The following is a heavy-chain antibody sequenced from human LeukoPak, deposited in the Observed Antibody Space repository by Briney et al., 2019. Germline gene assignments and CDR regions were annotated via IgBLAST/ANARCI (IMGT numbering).Heavy chain of an antibody. V-gene: IGHV4-34*01. D-gene: IGHD3-22*01. Sequence: SETLSLTCTVSGGSISTYYWSWIRQPPGKGLEWIGEINHSGSTNYNPSLKSRVTISVDTSKNQFSLKLSSVTAADTAVYYCARTFLYDEDAFDIWGQGTMVTVSS. CDR3: ARTFLYDEDAFDI. CDR1: GGSISTYY. CDR2: INHSGST. J-gene: IGHJ3*02.